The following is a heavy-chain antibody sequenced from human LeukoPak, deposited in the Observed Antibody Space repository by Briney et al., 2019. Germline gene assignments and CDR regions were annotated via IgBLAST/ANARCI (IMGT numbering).Heavy chain of an antibody. J-gene: IGHJ5*02. CDR2: IDPSDSYT. CDR3: ARYVFPYSYGSGIYLIGGGWFDP. V-gene: IGHV5-10-1*01. CDR1: GYSFSNYW. Sequence: GESLRISCRGSGYSFSNYWIRWVRQMPGEGLEEVGRIDPSDSYTNYSPSFQGHVTISADKSTSTAYLQWSSLKASDTAMYFCARYVFPYSYGSGIYLIGGGWFDPWGQGTLVTVSS. D-gene: IGHD3-10*01.